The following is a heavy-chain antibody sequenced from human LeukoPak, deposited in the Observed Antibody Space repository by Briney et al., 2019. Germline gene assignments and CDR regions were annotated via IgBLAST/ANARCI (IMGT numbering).Heavy chain of an antibody. Sequence: ASVKVSCKASGYTFTSYYMHWVRQAPGQGLEWMGIINTSGGSTSYAQKFQGRVTMTRDTSTSTVYMELSSLRSEDTAVYYCARGDILTGYIHYFDYWGQGTLVTVSS. D-gene: IGHD3-9*01. CDR3: ARGDILTGYIHYFDY. V-gene: IGHV1-46*01. CDR2: INTSGGST. J-gene: IGHJ4*02. CDR1: GYTFTSYY.